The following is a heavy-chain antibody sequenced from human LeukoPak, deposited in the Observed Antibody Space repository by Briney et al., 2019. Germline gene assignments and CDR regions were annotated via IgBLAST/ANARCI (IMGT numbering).Heavy chain of an antibody. CDR1: GGSISNSNHY. J-gene: IGHJ6*03. CDR3: ARRGSVIYYYMDV. CDR2: INHSGST. V-gene: IGHV4-39*07. D-gene: IGHD2-21*01. Sequence: SETLSLTCTVSGGSISNSNHYWGWIRQPPGKGLEWIGEINHSGSTNYNPSLKSRVTISVDTSKNQFSLKLSSVTAADTAVYYCARRGSVIYYYMDVWGKGTTVTISS.